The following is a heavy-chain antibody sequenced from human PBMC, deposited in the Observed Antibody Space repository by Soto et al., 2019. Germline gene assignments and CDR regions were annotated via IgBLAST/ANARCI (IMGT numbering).Heavy chain of an antibody. V-gene: IGHV1-24*01. CDR3: SGGYRYGYGLNAFDI. D-gene: IGHD5-18*01. CDR2: SDPEDGET. Sequence: ASVKVSCKVSGYTLTELSMHWVRQAPGKGLEWMGGSDPEDGETIYAQKFQGRVTMTEDTSTDTAYMELSSLRSEDTAVYYCSGGYRYGYGLNAFDIWGQGTMVTVSS. CDR1: GYTLTELS. J-gene: IGHJ3*02.